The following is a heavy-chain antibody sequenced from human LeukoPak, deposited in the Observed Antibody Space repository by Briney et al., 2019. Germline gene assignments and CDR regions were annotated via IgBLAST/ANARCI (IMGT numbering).Heavy chain of an antibody. D-gene: IGHD6-13*01. CDR3: ARDRLIAAAGTNWFDP. CDR2: ISYDGSNK. V-gene: IGHV3-30*03. J-gene: IGHJ5*02. CDR1: GFTFSSYG. Sequence: GRSLRLSCAASGFTFSSYGMHWVRQAPGKGLEWVAVISYDGSNKYYADFVKGRFTISRDNAKNSLYLQMNSLRAEDTAVYYCARDRLIAAAGTNWFDPWGQGTLVTVSS.